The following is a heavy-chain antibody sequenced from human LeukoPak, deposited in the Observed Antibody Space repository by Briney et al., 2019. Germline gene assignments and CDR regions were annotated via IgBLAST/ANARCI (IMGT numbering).Heavy chain of an antibody. CDR2: IIPIFGTA. D-gene: IGHD4-11*01. CDR1: GGTFSSYA. J-gene: IGHJ6*03. Sequence: ASVKVSCKASGGTFSSYAISWVRQAPGQGLEWMGGIIPIFGTANYAQKFQGRVTITTDESTSTAYMELSSLRSEETAVYYCASAIPSNYGTYYYYYMDVWGKGPTVTVSS. V-gene: IGHV1-69*05. CDR3: ASAIPSNYGTYYYYYMDV.